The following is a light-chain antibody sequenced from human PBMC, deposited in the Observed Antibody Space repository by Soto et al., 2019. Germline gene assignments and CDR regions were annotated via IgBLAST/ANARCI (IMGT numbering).Light chain of an antibody. CDR2: GAS. CDR1: QSVNSH. V-gene: IGKV3-15*01. Sequence: DILMTQSPATLSVSPGERATLSCRASQSVNSHLAWYQQKPGQAPRLLIYGASTRASGVPARFSGSGSGTEFPLTISSLQSEDFAVYYCQQYNNWPLTFGQGTKVEIK. J-gene: IGKJ1*01. CDR3: QQYNNWPLT.